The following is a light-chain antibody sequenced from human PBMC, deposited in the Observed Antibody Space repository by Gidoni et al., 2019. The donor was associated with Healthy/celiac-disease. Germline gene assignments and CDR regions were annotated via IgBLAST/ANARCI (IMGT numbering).Light chain of an antibody. Sequence: DIQMTQSPSSLSASVGDRVTITCRTSQGISKYLAWYQQKPGRVPKLLIYGACTLQSGVPSRFSGSGSGTDFTLTISSLQPEDVATYYCQKYNSAPQTFGQXTKVEIK. CDR1: QGISKY. V-gene: IGKV1-27*01. CDR2: GAC. CDR3: QKYNSAPQT. J-gene: IGKJ1*01.